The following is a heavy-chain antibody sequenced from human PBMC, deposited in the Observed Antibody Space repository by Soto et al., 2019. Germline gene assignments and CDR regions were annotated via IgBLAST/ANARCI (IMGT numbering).Heavy chain of an antibody. CDR3: VRGLYTGSPHFFY. CDR2: IEGDGSEK. D-gene: IGHD1-1*01. Sequence: GGSLRLSCAASEFTFSTYWMTWVRQAPGKGLEWVANIEGDGSEKNYVDSVKGRFTVSRDNAKRSLYLQMNSLRVEDTAVYYCVRGLYTGSPHFFYWGQGTLVTVSS. V-gene: IGHV3-7*05. CDR1: EFTFSTYW. J-gene: IGHJ4*02.